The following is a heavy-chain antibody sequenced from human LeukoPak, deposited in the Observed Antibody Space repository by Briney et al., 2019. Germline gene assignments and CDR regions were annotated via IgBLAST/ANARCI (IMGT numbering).Heavy chain of an antibody. CDR3: ARQTAEDCSSTSCYIRNWFDP. V-gene: IGHV4-38-2*01. CDR2: IYHSGST. Sequence: PSETLSLTCAVSGYSISSGYYWGRIRQPPGEGRVWIGSIYHSGSTYYNPSLKSRLTISVDTSKNQFSLKLNSVAAADTAVYYCARQTAEDCSSTSCYIRNWFDPWGQGTLVTVSS. J-gene: IGHJ5*02. CDR1: GYSISSGYY. D-gene: IGHD2-2*02.